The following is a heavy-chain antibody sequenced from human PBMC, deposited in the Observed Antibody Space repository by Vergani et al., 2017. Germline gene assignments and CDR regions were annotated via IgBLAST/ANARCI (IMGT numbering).Heavy chain of an antibody. CDR2: IIPIFGTA. Sequence: QVQLVQSGAEVKKPGSSVKVSCKASGGTFSSYSIGWVRQAPGQGLGWMGRIIPIFGTANYAQNFQGRVTITADESTSTAYMELSSLRSEDTAMYYCAREIIVGATDSESYFDYWGQGTLVTVSS. D-gene: IGHD1-26*01. J-gene: IGHJ4*02. CDR1: GGTFSSYS. CDR3: AREIIVGATDSESYFDY. V-gene: IGHV1-69*13.